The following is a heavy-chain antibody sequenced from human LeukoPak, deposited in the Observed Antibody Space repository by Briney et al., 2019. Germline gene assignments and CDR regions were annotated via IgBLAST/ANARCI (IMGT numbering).Heavy chain of an antibody. CDR1: GFTFSSYG. D-gene: IGHD3-3*01. Sequence: GGSLRLSCAASGFTFSSYGMHWVRQAPGKGLEWVAFIRYDGSNKYYADSVKGRFTISRDNSKNTLYLQMNSLRAEDTAVYYCARGGEWLKPNDYWGQGTLVTVSS. CDR2: IRYDGSNK. J-gene: IGHJ4*02. V-gene: IGHV3-30*02. CDR3: ARGGEWLKPNDY.